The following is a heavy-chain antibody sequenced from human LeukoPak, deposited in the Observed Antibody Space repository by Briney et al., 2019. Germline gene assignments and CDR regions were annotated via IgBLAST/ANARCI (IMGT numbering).Heavy chain of an antibody. D-gene: IGHD3-16*01. CDR2: IYYSGST. CDR1: GGSISIYY. V-gene: IGHV4-59*01. J-gene: IGHJ4*02. Sequence: SETLSLTCTVSGGSISIYYWSWIRQPPGKGLEWIGYIYYSGSTNYNPSLKSRVTISVDTTKNQFSLKLSSVTAADTAVYYCARGGGGHSDYWGQGTLVTVSS. CDR3: ARGGGGHSDY.